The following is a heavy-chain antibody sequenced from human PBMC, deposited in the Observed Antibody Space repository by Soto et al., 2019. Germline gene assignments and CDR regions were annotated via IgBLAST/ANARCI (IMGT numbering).Heavy chain of an antibody. CDR2: ISYDGSNK. Sequence: QVQLVESGGGVVQPGRSLRLSCAASGFTFSSYGMHWVRQAPGRGLEWVAVISYDGSNKYYADSVKGRFTISRDNSKNTLYLQMNSLRAEDTAVYYCAKPYYYYYYMDDWGKGTTVTVSS. CDR1: GFTFSSYG. J-gene: IGHJ6*03. V-gene: IGHV3-30*18. CDR3: AKPYYYYYYMDD.